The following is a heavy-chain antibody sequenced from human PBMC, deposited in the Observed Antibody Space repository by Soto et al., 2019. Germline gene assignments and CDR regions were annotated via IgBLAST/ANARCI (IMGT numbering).Heavy chain of an antibody. D-gene: IGHD5-12*01. V-gene: IGHV1-2*04. CDR2: INPNGGVT. Sequence: QVQLVQSGAEVRKPGASVTVSCRSSGDSFNDYYIHWVRQAPGQGFEWMGWINPNGGVTKYAQKFQGWVSMNRDTSIRTVYMQLSRLRSDETAVYYCVRESGGATATLDYYYFYMDVWGTGNTYTVSS. CDR3: VRESGGATATLDYYYFYMDV. CDR1: GDSFNDYY. J-gene: IGHJ6*03.